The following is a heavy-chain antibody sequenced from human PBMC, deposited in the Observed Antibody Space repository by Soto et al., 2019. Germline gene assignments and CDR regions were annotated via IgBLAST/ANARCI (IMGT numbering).Heavy chain of an antibody. CDR1: GYTFTSYG. V-gene: IGHV1-18*04. J-gene: IGHJ4*02. CDR2: ISAYNGNT. Sequence: ASVKVSCKASGYTFTSYGISWVRQAPGQGLEWMGWISAYNGNTNYAQKLQGRVTMTTDTSTSTAYMELRSLRSDDTAVYYCARTELYYDSSGYYPFDYWGQGTLVTVLL. D-gene: IGHD3-22*01. CDR3: ARTELYYDSSGYYPFDY.